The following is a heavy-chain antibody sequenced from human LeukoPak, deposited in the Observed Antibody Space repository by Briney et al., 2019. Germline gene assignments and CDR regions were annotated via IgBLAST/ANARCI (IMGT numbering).Heavy chain of an antibody. Sequence: ASVKVSCKASGYTFTGNYMHCVRQAPGQGLEWMGWINPNSGGTNYAQEFQGRVTMTRDTSISTAYMEPSRLRSDDTAVYYCARSGVAGGYDGNIDYWGQGTLVTVSS. CDR1: GYTFTGNY. D-gene: IGHD5-12*01. CDR3: ARSGVAGGYDGNIDY. J-gene: IGHJ4*02. CDR2: INPNSGGT. V-gene: IGHV1-2*02.